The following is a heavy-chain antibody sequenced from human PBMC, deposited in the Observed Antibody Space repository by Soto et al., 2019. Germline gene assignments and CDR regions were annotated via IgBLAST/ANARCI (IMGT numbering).Heavy chain of an antibody. Sequence: EVQLVESGGGLVQPGGSLRLSCAASGFSFSTYWMTWVRQAPGTGLEWVANIKKDGSETFYVHSLKGRSTITRDNAHNSQHLNMNLLRAEATAVYYSARARGSGFYCQDSWGLDVWGQGTTVTVSS. V-gene: IGHV3-7*04. J-gene: IGHJ6*02. D-gene: IGHD6-19*01. CDR1: GFSFSTYW. CDR3: ARARGSGFYCQDSWGLDV. CDR2: IKKDGSET.